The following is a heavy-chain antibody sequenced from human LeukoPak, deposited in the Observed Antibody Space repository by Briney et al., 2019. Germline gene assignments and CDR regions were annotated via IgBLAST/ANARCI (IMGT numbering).Heavy chain of an antibody. D-gene: IGHD6-13*01. V-gene: IGHV3-30-3*01. CDR3: ARAARIAAAGLEV. J-gene: IGHJ4*02. CDR1: GFTFSSYA. CDR2: ISYDGSNK. Sequence: GGSLRLSCAASGFTFSSYAMHWVRQAPGKGLEWVAVISYDGSNKYYADSVKGRFTISGDNSKNTLYLQMNSLRAEDTAVYYCARAARIAAAGLEVWGQGTLVTVSS.